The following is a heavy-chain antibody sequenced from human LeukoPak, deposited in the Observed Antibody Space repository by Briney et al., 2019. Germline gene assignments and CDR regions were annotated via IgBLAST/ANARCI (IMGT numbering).Heavy chain of an antibody. CDR2: ISSSSSYI. J-gene: IGHJ6*02. V-gene: IGHV3-21*01. Sequence: PGGSLRLSCAASGFTFSSYSMNWVRQAPGKGLEWVSSISSSSSYIYYVDSVKGRFTISRDNAKNSLYLQMNSLRAEDTAVYYCARSYYYGMDVWGQGTTVTVSS. CDR3: ARSYYYGMDV. CDR1: GFTFSSYS.